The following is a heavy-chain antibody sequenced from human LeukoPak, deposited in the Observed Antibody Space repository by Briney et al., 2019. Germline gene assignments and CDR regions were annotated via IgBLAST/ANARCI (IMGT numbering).Heavy chain of an antibody. J-gene: IGHJ3*02. V-gene: IGHV4-59*01. Sequence: SETLSLTCTVSGGSISSYYWSWIRQPPGKGLEWIGYIYYSGSANYSPSLKSRVTISVDTSKNQFSLKLTSVTAADTAVYYCASSTTGTTYAFDIWGQGTMVTVSS. CDR1: GGSISSYY. D-gene: IGHD1-1*01. CDR3: ASSTTGTTYAFDI. CDR2: IYYSGSA.